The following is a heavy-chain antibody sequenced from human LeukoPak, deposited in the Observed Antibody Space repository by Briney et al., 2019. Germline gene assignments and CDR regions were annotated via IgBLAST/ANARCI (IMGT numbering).Heavy chain of an antibody. J-gene: IGHJ5*02. CDR2: IYTSGST. CDR3: ARDSGTTGEVKFDP. CDR1: GGSISSYY. V-gene: IGHV4-4*07. Sequence: SETLSLTCTVSGGSISSYYWSWIRQPAGKGLEWIGRIYTSGSTNYNPSLKSRVTMSVDTSTNQFFLKMTSVTAADTGVYSCARDSGTTGEVKFDPWGRGTLVTVSS. D-gene: IGHD3-10*01.